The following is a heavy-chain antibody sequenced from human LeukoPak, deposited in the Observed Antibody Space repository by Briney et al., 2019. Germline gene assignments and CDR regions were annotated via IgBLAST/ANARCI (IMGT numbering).Heavy chain of an antibody. D-gene: IGHD5-12*01. CDR1: GYTFTSYD. CDR2: MNPNSGNT. V-gene: IGHV1-8*01. Sequence: ASVKVSFKASGYTFTSYDINWVRQATGQGLEWVGWMNPNSGNTGSAQKFQGRVAMTRNPSISTAYMELSSLRSDDTAVYYCAIGYSGYDGYFDYWGQGTLVTVSS. CDR3: AIGYSGYDGYFDY. J-gene: IGHJ4*02.